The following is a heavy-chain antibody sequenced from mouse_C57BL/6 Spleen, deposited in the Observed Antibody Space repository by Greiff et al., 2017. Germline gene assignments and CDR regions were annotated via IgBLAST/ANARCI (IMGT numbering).Heavy chain of an antibody. CDR3: ARDATVVATGYFDV. V-gene: IGHV3-1*01. J-gene: IGHJ1*03. D-gene: IGHD1-1*01. Sequence: EVKLEESGPGMVKPSQSLSLTCTVTGYSFTSCYDWHWIRHFPGNKLEWMGNIRYSGSTNYNPNFKSRITITHDTSKNQFFLNLKSVTAEDAATYECARDATVVATGYFDVWGTGTTVTVSS. CDR2: IRYSGST. CDR1: GYSFTSCYD.